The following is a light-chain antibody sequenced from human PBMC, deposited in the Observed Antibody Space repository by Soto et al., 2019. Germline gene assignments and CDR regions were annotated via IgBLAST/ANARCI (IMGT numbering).Light chain of an antibody. CDR3: QQYYSTPHT. CDR2: WAS. Sequence: DIVMTQSPESLAVSMGERATINCKSSQSVLYSSNNKNYLAWYQQKPGQPPKLLIYWASTRESGVPDRFSGSGSGTDFTLTISSLQAEDVAVYYCQQYYSTPHTFGQGTKVDIK. CDR1: QSVLYSSNNKNY. J-gene: IGKJ1*01. V-gene: IGKV4-1*01.